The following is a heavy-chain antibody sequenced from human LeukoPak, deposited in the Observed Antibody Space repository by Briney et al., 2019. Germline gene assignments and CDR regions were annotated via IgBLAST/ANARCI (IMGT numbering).Heavy chain of an antibody. Sequence: SGGSLRLSCAASGFTFSSYAMSWVRQAPGKGLEWVSALCGSGGSTYYADSVKGRFTISRDNSKNTLYLQMNSLRAEDTAVYYCASLSLYSSSWNDYWGQGTLVTVSS. D-gene: IGHD6-13*01. J-gene: IGHJ4*02. V-gene: IGHV3-23*01. CDR2: LCGSGGST. CDR3: ASLSLYSSSWNDY. CDR1: GFTFSSYA.